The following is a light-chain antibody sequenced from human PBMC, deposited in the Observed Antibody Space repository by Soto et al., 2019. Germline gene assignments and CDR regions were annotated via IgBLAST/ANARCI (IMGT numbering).Light chain of an antibody. CDR1: SSNIGSNT. CDR2: SNS. V-gene: IGLV1-44*01. CDR3: QSYDSSPSGYV. J-gene: IGLJ1*01. Sequence: QSVLTQPPSASGTPGQRVTISCSGSSSNIGSNTVNWYQQLPGTAPKLLIYSNSQRPSGVPDRFSGSKSGTSASLAISGLQSEDEADYYCQSYDSSPSGYVFGTGTKVTVL.